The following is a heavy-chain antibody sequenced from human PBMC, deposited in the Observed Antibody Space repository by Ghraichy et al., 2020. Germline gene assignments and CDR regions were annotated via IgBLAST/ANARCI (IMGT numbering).Heavy chain of an antibody. CDR2: IKQDGSEK. Sequence: GESLNISCAASGFTFSSYWMSWVRQAPGKGLEWVANIKQDGSEKYYVDSVKGRFTISRDNAKNSLYLQMNSLRAEDTAVYYCAREGEKDSYWGQGTLVTVSS. J-gene: IGHJ4*02. D-gene: IGHD2-21*01. CDR3: AREGEKDSY. CDR1: GFTFSSYW. V-gene: IGHV3-7*03.